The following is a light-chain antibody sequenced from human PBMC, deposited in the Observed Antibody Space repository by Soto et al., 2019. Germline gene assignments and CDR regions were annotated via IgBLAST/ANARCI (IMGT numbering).Light chain of an antibody. CDR1: QSVLYSSNNKNY. CDR2: WAS. CDR3: QQYYSTPPT. Sequence: DIVMTQSPDSLAVSLGERATINCKSSQSVLYSSNNKNYLAWYQQKPGQPPKLLIYWASTRESGVPDRFSGSGSGTDFTLPISSLQAEDVAVYYCQQYYSTPPTFGGGTNVEIK. J-gene: IGKJ4*01. V-gene: IGKV4-1*01.